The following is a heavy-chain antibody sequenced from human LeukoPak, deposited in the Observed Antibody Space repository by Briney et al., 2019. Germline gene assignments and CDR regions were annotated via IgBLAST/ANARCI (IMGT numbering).Heavy chain of an antibody. CDR2: IYYSGST. Sequence: KPSETLSLTCTVSGGSISSSSYYWGWIRQPPGKGLEWIGSIYYSGSTYYNPSLKSRVTISVDTSKNQFSLKLSSVTAADTAVYYCAGLLQLWLLSTEYYSDYWGQGTLVTVSS. V-gene: IGHV4-39*01. J-gene: IGHJ4*02. CDR3: AGLLQLWLLSTEYYSDY. CDR1: GGSISSSSYY. D-gene: IGHD5-18*01.